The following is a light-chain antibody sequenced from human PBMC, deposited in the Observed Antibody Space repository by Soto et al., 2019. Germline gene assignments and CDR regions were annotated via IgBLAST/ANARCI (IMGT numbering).Light chain of an antibody. CDR1: SSDVGGYNY. J-gene: IGLJ1*01. CDR2: DVS. Sequence: QSVLTQPASVSGSPGQSITISCTGTSSDVGGYNYVSWYQQHPGKAPKLMIYDVSNRPSGVSNRFSGSKSGNTASLTISGLQAEDEADYYCSPFKVFGTGTKVTVL. CDR3: SPFKV. V-gene: IGLV2-14*03.